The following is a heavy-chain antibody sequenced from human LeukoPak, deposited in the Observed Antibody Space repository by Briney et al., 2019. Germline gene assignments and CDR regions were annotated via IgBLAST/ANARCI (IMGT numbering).Heavy chain of an antibody. V-gene: IGHV3-11*05. D-gene: IGHD3-10*01. Sequence: GGSLRLSCAASGFTFSDYYMSWIRHAPGKGLEWVSYISSSSSYTNYADSVKGRFTISRDNAKNSLYLQMNSLRAEDTAVYYCARVTDGSGSYFIPYGMDVWGQGTTVTVSS. CDR3: ARVTDGSGSYFIPYGMDV. J-gene: IGHJ6*02. CDR1: GFTFSDYY. CDR2: ISSSSSYT.